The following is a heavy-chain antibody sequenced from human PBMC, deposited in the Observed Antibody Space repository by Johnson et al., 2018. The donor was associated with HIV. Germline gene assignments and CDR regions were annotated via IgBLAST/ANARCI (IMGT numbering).Heavy chain of an antibody. V-gene: IGHV3-9*01. CDR1: GFTFDDYA. D-gene: IGHD3-22*01. Sequence: VQLVESGGGSVQPGGSLRLSCAASGFTFDDYAMHWVRQAPGKGLEWVSGISWNSGSVDYADSVKGRFTISRDNAKNSLYLQMNSLRTEDTAFYYCAKDTRYYDSSGYPTEAFDIWGQGTMVTVSS. CDR3: AKDTRYYDSSGYPTEAFDI. CDR2: ISWNSGSV. J-gene: IGHJ3*02.